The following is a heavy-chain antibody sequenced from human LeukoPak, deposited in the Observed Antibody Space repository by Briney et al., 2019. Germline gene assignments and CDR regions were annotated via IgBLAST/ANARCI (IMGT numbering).Heavy chain of an antibody. CDR2: MNPNSGNT. Sequence: WASVKVSCKASGYTFTSYDINWVRQATGQGLEWMGWMNPNSGNTGYAQKFQGRVTMTRNTSISTAYMELSSLRSEDTAMYYCARAQGRGAARPNTYYYYYMDVWGKGTTVTVSS. J-gene: IGHJ6*03. CDR1: GYTFTSYD. D-gene: IGHD6-6*01. CDR3: ARAQGRGAARPNTYYYYYMDV. V-gene: IGHV1-8*01.